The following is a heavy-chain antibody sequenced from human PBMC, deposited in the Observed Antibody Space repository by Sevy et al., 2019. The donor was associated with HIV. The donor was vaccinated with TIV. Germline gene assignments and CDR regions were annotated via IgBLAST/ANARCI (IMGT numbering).Heavy chain of an antibody. Sequence: GGSLRLSCAASGFIFRDYGMHWVRQAPGKGLEWVTFITFDGRNKNYGDSVRGRFTISRDNAKNMLYVQMNSLRDEDTAVYCCAKESLVRGIKTEAFDIWGQGTMVTVSS. V-gene: IGHV3-30*02. CDR1: GFIFRDYG. CDR2: ITFDGRNK. D-gene: IGHD3-10*01. J-gene: IGHJ3*02. CDR3: AKESLVRGIKTEAFDI.